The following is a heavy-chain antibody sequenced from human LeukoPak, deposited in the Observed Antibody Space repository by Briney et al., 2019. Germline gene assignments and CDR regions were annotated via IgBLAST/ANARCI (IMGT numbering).Heavy chain of an antibody. J-gene: IGHJ1*01. CDR3: ARDHSSDWYSLVVTSECFQY. CDR2: ISSSSSRI. V-gene: IGHV3-48*01. D-gene: IGHD6-19*01. CDR1: GFTFSSYS. Sequence: GGSLRLSCAASGFTFSSYSMNWVRQGPGKGLEWVSFISSSSSRIYYADSVKGRFTISRDNAKNSLYLQMNSLRGEDTAMCYCARDHSSDWYSLVVTSECFQYWGQGTLVTVSS.